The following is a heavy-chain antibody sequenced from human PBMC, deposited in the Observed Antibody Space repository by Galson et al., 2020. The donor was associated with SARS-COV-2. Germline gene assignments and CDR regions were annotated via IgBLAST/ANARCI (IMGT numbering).Heavy chain of an antibody. CDR1: GGTFSSYA. Sequence: SVKVSCQASGGTFSSYAISWVRQAPGQGLKWLGGIIPIFGTANYAQQFQGRVTITAAESTSTAYMELSSLRSEDTAVYYCARAEGEPSDYYYYGMDVWGQGTTVTVSS. CDR3: ARAEGEPSDYYYYGMDV. CDR2: IIPIFGTA. V-gene: IGHV1-69*13. D-gene: IGHD2-21*01. J-gene: IGHJ6*02.